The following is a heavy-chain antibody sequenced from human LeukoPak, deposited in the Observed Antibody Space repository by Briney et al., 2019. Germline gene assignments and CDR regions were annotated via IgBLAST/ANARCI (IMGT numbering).Heavy chain of an antibody. CDR1: GYTFTSYG. Sequence: ASVKVSCKASGYTFTSYGVSWVRQAPGQGLEWMGWISAYNGNTNYAQKLQGRVTMTTDTSTSTAYMELRSLRSDDTAVYYCAILPGIAVAGTLFDPWGQGTLVTVSS. J-gene: IGHJ5*02. D-gene: IGHD6-19*01. CDR3: AILPGIAVAGTLFDP. V-gene: IGHV1-18*01. CDR2: ISAYNGNT.